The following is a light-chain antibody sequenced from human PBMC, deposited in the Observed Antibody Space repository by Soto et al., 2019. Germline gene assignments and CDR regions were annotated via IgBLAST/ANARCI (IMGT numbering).Light chain of an antibody. Sequence: VLTQSPDTLSLSPGERATLSCRASQTVNENHLAWYQQKPGQPPRLLIYGALSRATGISDRFRGSGSGTDFTLTISRLEPEDFAVYYCQQYHSSATFGQGTRLEIK. J-gene: IGKJ5*01. CDR3: QQYHSSAT. CDR1: QTVNENH. CDR2: GAL. V-gene: IGKV3-20*01.